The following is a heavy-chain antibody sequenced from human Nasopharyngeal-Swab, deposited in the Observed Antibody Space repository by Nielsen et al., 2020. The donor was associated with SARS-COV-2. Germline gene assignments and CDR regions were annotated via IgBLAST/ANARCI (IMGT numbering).Heavy chain of an antibody. Sequence: GESLKISCAASGFTFSTYWMDWVRQPPGKGLVWVSRIKSDGSSRSYADSVKGRFTISRDNAKNSLYLQMNSLRAEDTAVYYCARGAELGTTGTTGGEDYWGQGTLVTVSS. V-gene: IGHV3-74*01. CDR1: GFTFSTYW. CDR3: ARGAELGTTGTTGGEDY. J-gene: IGHJ4*02. D-gene: IGHD1-1*01. CDR2: IKSDGSSR.